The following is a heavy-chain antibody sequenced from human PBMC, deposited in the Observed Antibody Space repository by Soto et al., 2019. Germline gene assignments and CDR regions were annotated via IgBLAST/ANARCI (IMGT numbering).Heavy chain of an antibody. D-gene: IGHD1-7*01. CDR3: AKPTNYDAFDI. Sequence: GGSLRLSCAASGFTFRSYWMHWVRQAPGKGLMWVSRINGDGSSTSSADSVRGRFTISRDNSKNTLYLQMNSLRAEDTAVYYCAKPTNYDAFDIWGQGTMVTVSS. CDR2: INGDGSST. CDR1: GFTFRSYW. J-gene: IGHJ3*02. V-gene: IGHV3-74*01.